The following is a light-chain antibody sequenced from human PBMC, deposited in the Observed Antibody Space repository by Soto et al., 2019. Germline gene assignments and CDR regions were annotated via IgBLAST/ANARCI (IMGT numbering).Light chain of an antibody. CDR3: QQSYSTLTWT. CDR2: AAS. V-gene: IGKV1-39*01. CDR1: QGISNY. J-gene: IGKJ1*01. Sequence: DIQMTQSPSALSASVGDRVTITCRESQGISNYLSWYQQKPGKAPKLLISAASSLQSGVPSRFSGSGSGTDFTLTISSLQPEDFATYYCQQSYSTLTWTFGQGTKV.